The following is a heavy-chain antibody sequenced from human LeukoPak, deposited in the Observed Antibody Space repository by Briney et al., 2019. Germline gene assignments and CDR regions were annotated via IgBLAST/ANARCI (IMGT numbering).Heavy chain of an antibody. J-gene: IGHJ4*02. CDR2: INHSGST. Sequence: PSETLSLTCAVYGGSFSGYYWSWIRQPPGKGLEWIGEINHSGSTNYNPSLKSRVTISVDTSKNQFSLKLSSVTAADTAVYYCAREDEGLRFNYWGQGTLVTVSS. D-gene: IGHD3-16*01. V-gene: IGHV4-34*01. CDR3: AREDEGLRFNY. CDR1: GGSFSGYY.